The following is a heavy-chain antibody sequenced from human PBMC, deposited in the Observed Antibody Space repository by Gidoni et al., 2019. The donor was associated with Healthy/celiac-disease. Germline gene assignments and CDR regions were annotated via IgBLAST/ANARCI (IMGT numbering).Heavy chain of an antibody. CDR2: IWYDGSNK. CDR1: GFTFSSYG. Sequence: QVQLVESGGGVVQPGRSLRLSCAASGFTFSSYGMHWVRQAPGKGLEWGAVIWYDGSNKYYADSVKGRFTISRDNSKNTLYLQMNSLRAEDTAVYYCARGAYYYGMDVWGQGTTVTVSS. J-gene: IGHJ6*02. CDR3: ARGAYYYGMDV. V-gene: IGHV3-33*01.